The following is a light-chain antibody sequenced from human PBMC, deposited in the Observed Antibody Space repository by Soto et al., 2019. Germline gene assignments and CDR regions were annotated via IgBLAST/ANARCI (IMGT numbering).Light chain of an antibody. V-gene: IGLV2-14*01. CDR2: EVS. Sequence: ALTQPASVSGSPGQSITISCTGTSSDVGGYNYVSWYQQHPGKAPKLMIYEVSNRPSGVSNRFSGSKSGNTASLTISGLQAEDEADYYCSSYTSINTWVFGGGTKLTVL. CDR1: SSDVGGYNY. CDR3: SSYTSINTWV. J-gene: IGLJ3*02.